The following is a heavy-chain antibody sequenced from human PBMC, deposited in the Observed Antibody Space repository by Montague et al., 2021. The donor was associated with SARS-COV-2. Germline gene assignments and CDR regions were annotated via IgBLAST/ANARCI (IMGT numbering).Heavy chain of an antibody. J-gene: IGHJ4*02. Sequence: SLRLSCAASGFTFSSYWMSWVRQAPGKGLEWVANIKQDGSEKYYVDSVKGRFTISRDNAKNSLYLQMNSLSAEDTAVYYCARVPARSWDFDRWGQGTLVTVSS. V-gene: IGHV3-7*01. CDR2: IKQDGSEK. CDR3: ARVPARSWDFDR. D-gene: IGHD3-16*01. CDR1: GFTFSSYW.